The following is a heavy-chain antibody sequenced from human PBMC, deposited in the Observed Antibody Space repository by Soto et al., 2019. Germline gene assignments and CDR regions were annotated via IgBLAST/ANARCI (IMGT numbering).Heavy chain of an antibody. V-gene: IGHV1-18*01. Sequence: QVQLVQSGAEVKKPGASVKVSCKASGYTFTSYGITWGRQAPGPGLEWMGWISAYNVNTNYAQKLQCRVTMTTDTSTSTAYMELSSLRSDDTAVYYCARGYYDSSGSAVVSEYFQHWGQGTLVTVSS. CDR1: GYTFTSYG. D-gene: IGHD3-22*01. CDR3: ARGYYDSSGSAVVSEYFQH. J-gene: IGHJ1*01. CDR2: ISAYNVNT.